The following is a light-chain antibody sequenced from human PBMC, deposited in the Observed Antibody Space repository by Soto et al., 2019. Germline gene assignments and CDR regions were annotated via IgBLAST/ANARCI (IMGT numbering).Light chain of an antibody. CDR2: VGTGGIVG. Sequence: QSVLTQPPSASASLGASVTLTCTLSSGYSNYKVDWYQQRPGKDPRFVMRVGTGGIVGSKGDGIPDRFSVLGSGLNRYLTIKNIQEEDESDYHCGADHGSGSNFVTVFGGGTK. CDR3: GADHGSGSNFVTV. V-gene: IGLV9-49*01. CDR1: SGYSNYK. J-gene: IGLJ3*02.